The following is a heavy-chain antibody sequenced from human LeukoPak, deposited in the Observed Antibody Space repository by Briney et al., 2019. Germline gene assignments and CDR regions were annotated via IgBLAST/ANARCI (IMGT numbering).Heavy chain of an antibody. Sequence: PGGSLRLSCAASGFTFSSYGMSWVRQAPGKGLEWVAFIRYDGSNKYYADSVKGRFTISGDNSKNTLYLQMNSLRAEDTAVYYCADPARTDYWGQGALVTVSS. CDR2: IRYDGSNK. V-gene: IGHV3-30*02. CDR1: GFTFSSYG. J-gene: IGHJ4*02. CDR3: ADPARTDY.